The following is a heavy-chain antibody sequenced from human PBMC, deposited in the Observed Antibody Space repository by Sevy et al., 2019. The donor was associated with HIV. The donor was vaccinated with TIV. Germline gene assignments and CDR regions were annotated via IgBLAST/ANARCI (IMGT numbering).Heavy chain of an antibody. CDR3: AKRRRGTTAYYMDV. D-gene: IGHD4-17*01. J-gene: IGHJ6*03. CDR2: ISGSGGST. V-gene: IGHV3-23*01. Sequence: GGSLRLSCAASGFTFSSYAMSWVRQAPGKGLEWVSAISGSGGSTYYADSVKGRFTISRDNSKNTLYLQMNSLRAEDTAVYYCAKRRRGTTAYYMDVWGKGTTVTVSS. CDR1: GFTFSSYA.